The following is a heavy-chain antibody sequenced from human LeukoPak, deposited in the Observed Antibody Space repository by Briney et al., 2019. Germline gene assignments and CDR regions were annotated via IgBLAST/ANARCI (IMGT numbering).Heavy chain of an antibody. CDR3: ARAAEVVSPPYYFDY. D-gene: IGHD2-2*01. Sequence: PSETLSLTCTVSGGSISSGDYYWSWIRQPPGKGLEWIGYIYYSGSTYYSPSLKSRVTISVDTSKNQFSLKLSSVTAADTAVYYCARAAEVVSPPYYFDYWGQGTLGTVSS. V-gene: IGHV4-30-4*01. J-gene: IGHJ4*02. CDR1: GGSISSGDYY. CDR2: IYYSGST.